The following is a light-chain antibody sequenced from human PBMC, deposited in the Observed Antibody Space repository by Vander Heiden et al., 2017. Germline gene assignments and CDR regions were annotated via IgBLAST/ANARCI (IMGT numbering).Light chain of an antibody. CDR2: GDS. J-gene: IGLJ3*02. V-gene: IGLV1-40*01. CDR1: SSNSGAGYD. Sequence: QSVLTQPPSVSGAPGQRVPSSCAGSSSNSGAGYDVHWYQQLPVTAPKLLIYGDSNRPSGVPDRFSGSKSGTSASLAITGLQAEDEADYYCQSYDSSLSGSWVFGGGTKLTVL. CDR3: QSYDSSLSGSWV.